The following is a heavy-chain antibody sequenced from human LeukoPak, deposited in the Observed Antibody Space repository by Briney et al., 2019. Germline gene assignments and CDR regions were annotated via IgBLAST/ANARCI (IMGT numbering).Heavy chain of an antibody. Sequence: PGGSLRLSCAASGFTFSSYAMHWVRQAPGKGLEWVSSISSSSSYIYYADSVKGRFTISRDNAKNSLYLQMNSLRAEDTAVYYCARDPRTYYYDSSGHFQHWGQGTLVTVSS. J-gene: IGHJ1*01. V-gene: IGHV3-21*01. D-gene: IGHD3-22*01. CDR1: GFTFSSYA. CDR2: ISSSSSYI. CDR3: ARDPRTYYYDSSGHFQH.